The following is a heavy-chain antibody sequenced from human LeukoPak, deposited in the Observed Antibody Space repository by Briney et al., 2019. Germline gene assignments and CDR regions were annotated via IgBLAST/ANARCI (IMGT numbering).Heavy chain of an antibody. Sequence: PSETLSLTCAVSGGSISSGGYSWSWIRQPPGKGLEWIGYIYHSGSTYYNPSLKSRVTIPVDRSKNQFSLKLSSVTAADTAVYYCARGLSNSGSYLEPFDYWGQGTLVTVSS. V-gene: IGHV4-30-2*01. CDR2: IYHSGST. D-gene: IGHD1-26*01. CDR3: ARGLSNSGSYLEPFDY. J-gene: IGHJ4*02. CDR1: GGSISSGGYS.